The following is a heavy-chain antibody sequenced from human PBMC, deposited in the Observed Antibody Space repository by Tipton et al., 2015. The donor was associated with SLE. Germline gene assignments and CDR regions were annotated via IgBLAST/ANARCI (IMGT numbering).Heavy chain of an antibody. CDR3: ARRQLIGAYCFDY. Sequence: GLVKPSETLSLTCAVYGGSFSGYYWSWIRQPPGKGLEWIGEINRSGNTNYNPSLKSRVTISVDTSKNQFSLKLTSVTAADTAVYYCARRQLIGAYCFDYWGQGTLVTVSS. CDR2: INRSGNT. D-gene: IGHD3-3*01. CDR1: GGSFSGYY. J-gene: IGHJ4*02. V-gene: IGHV4-34*01.